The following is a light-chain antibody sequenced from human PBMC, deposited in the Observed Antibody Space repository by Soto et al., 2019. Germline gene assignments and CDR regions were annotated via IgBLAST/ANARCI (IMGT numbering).Light chain of an antibody. CDR2: DVT. V-gene: IGLV2-14*03. CDR1: SDDIGAYNF. J-gene: IGLJ2*01. CDR3: GSYTRNYTLV. Sequence: QTVVTQPASVSGSPGQSITISCTGTSDDIGAYNFVSWYQQHPGKAPRLMISDVTDRPSGVSNRFSGSKSGNTASLTISGLQAEDEADYYCGSYTRNYTLVFGGGTKVTVL.